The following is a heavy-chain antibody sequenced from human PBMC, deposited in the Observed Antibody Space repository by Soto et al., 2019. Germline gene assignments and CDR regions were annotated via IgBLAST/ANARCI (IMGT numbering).Heavy chain of an antibody. D-gene: IGHD3-10*01. CDR2: IYHSGST. CDR3: ARSYMVRGVANWFDP. Sequence: QVQLQESGPGLVKPSGTLSLTCAVSGGSISSSNWWSWVRQPPGKGLEWIGEIYHSGSTNYNPSLKRRVTISVHKSKSQVSLKLSSVTAADTAVYYCARSYMVRGVANWFDPWGQGTLVTVSS. J-gene: IGHJ5*02. CDR1: GGSISSSNW. V-gene: IGHV4-4*02.